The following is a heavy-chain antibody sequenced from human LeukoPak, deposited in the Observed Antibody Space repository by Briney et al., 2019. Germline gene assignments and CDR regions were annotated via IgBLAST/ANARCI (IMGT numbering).Heavy chain of an antibody. CDR3: ARDFVRSLADY. CDR2: ISSSSSTI. J-gene: IGHJ4*02. V-gene: IGHV3-48*04. CDR1: GFTFSSYS. D-gene: IGHD3-3*01. Sequence: GGSLRLSCAASGFTFSSYSMNWVRQAPGKGLEWVSYISSSSSTIYYADSVKGRFTISRDNAKNSLYLQMNSLRAEDTAVYYCARDFVRSLADYWGQGTLVTVSS.